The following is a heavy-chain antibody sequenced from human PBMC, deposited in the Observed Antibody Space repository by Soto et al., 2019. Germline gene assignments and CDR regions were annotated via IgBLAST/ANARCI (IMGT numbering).Heavy chain of an antibody. CDR2: ISSSGSTI. CDR3: ARDAYYCSGGSCYSGAFDI. D-gene: IGHD2-15*01. Sequence: GGSLRLSCAASGFMFSSYWMHWVRQGPGKGLVWVSYISSSGSTIYYADSVKGRFTISRDNAKNSLYLQMNSLRAEDTAVYYCARDAYYCSGGSCYSGAFDIWGQGTMVTVSS. J-gene: IGHJ3*02. V-gene: IGHV3-48*04. CDR1: GFMFSSYW.